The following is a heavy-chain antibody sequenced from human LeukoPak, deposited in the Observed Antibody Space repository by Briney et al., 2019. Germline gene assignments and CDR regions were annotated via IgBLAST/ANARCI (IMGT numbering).Heavy chain of an antibody. CDR1: GFTFSNAW. D-gene: IGHD3-9*01. Sequence: PGGSLRLSCAASGFTFSNAWMSWVRQAPGKGLEWVGRIKSKTDGGTADYAAPLKGGFTISRDDSKNTLYLQMNSLKTEDTAVYYCTTDLSYDILIGYSGYWGQGTLVTVSS. V-gene: IGHV3-15*01. CDR3: TTDLSYDILIGYSGY. CDR2: IKSKTDGGTA. J-gene: IGHJ4*02.